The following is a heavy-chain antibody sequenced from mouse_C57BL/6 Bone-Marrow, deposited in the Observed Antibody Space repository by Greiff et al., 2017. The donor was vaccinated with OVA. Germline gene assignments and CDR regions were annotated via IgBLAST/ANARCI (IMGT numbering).Heavy chain of an antibody. CDR1: GFTFSSYA. CDR3: ARDSSGHFDY. J-gene: IGHJ2*01. V-gene: IGHV5-4*01. Sequence: EVQRVGSGGGLVKPGGSLKLSCAASGFTFSSYAMSWVRQTPEKRLEWVATISDGGSYTYYPDNVKGRFTISRDNAKNNLYLQMSHLKSEDTAMYYCARDSSGHFDYWGQGTTLTVSS. CDR2: ISDGGSYT. D-gene: IGHD3-2*02.